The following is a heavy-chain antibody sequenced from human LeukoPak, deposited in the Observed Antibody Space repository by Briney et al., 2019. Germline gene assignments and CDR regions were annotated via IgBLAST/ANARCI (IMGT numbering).Heavy chain of an antibody. V-gene: IGHV3-30-3*01. CDR3: ARGRFGELYDAFDI. D-gene: IGHD3-10*01. Sequence: GGPLRLSCAASGFTFSSYAMHWVRQAPGKGREGVAVISCDGSNKYYADSVKGRFTISRDNSKNTLYLQMNSLRAEDTAVYYCARGRFGELYDAFDIWGQGTMVTVSS. J-gene: IGHJ3*02. CDR2: ISCDGSNK. CDR1: GFTFSSYA.